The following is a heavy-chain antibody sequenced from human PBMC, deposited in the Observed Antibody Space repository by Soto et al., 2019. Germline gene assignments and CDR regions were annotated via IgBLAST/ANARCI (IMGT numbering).Heavy chain of an antibody. CDR2: IYYSGST. J-gene: IGHJ6*02. CDR1: GGSISSYY. D-gene: IGHD5-18*01. V-gene: IGHV4-59*01. CDR3: ARGVIQLWRRYGMDV. Sequence: SETLSLTCTVSGGSISSYYWSWIRQPPGKGLEWIGYIYYSGSTNYNPSLKSRVTISVDTSKNQFSLKLSSVTAADTAVYYCARGVIQLWRRYGMDVPGQGTTVTVSS.